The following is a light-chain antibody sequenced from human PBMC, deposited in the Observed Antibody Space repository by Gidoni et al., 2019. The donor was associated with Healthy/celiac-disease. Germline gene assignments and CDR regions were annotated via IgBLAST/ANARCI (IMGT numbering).Light chain of an antibody. V-gene: IGKV1-39*01. CDR1: QSISSY. Sequence: DTQMTQSPSSLSASVGERVTITCRASQSISSYLNWYQQKPGKAPKLLIYAASSLQSGVPSRFSGSGSGTDFTLTISSLQPEDFATYYCQQSYSTPFFTFGPGTKVDIK. CDR2: AAS. CDR3: QQSYSTPFFT. J-gene: IGKJ3*01.